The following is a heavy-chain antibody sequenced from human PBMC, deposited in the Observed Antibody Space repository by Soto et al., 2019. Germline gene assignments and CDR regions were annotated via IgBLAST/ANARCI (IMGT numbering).Heavy chain of an antibody. CDR3: ASDIVVVVAGPGENAFDI. D-gene: IGHD2-15*01. CDR2: ISGSGGST. CDR1: GFTFSSYA. J-gene: IGHJ3*02. Sequence: GGSLRLSCAASGFTFSSYAMSWVRQAPGKGLEWVSAISGSGGSTYYADSVKGRFTISRDNSKNTLYLQMNSLRAEDTAVYYCASDIVVVVAGPGENAFDIWGQGTMVTVSS. V-gene: IGHV3-23*01.